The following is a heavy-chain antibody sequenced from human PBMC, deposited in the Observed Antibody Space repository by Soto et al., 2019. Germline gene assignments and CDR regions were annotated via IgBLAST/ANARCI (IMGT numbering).Heavy chain of an antibody. CDR1: GFTFSSYW. V-gene: IGHV3-7*01. CDR3: ARDLTWIQLWLFDY. Sequence: PGGSVRLSCAASGFTFSSYWMSWVRQAPGKGLEWVANIKQDGSEKYYVDSVKGRFTISRDNAKNSLYLQMNRLRAEDTAVYYCARDLTWIQLWLFDYWGQGTLVTVSS. J-gene: IGHJ4*02. D-gene: IGHD5-18*01. CDR2: IKQDGSEK.